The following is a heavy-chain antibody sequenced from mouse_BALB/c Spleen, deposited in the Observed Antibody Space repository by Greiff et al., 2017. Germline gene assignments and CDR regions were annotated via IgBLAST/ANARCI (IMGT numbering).Heavy chain of an antibody. V-gene: IGHV5-6-3*01. CDR1: GFTFSSYG. J-gene: IGHJ2*01. CDR2: INSNGGST. CDR3: ARVRHYFDY. Sequence: DVMLVESGGGLVQPGGSLKLSCAASGFTFSSYGMSWVRQTPDKRLELVATINSNGGSTYYPDSVKGRFTISRDNAKNTLYLQMSSLKSEDTAMYYCARVRHYFDYWGQGTTLTVSS.